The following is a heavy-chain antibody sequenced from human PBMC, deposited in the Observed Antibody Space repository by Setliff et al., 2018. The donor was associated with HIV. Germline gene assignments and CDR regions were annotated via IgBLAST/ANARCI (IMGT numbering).Heavy chain of an antibody. Sequence: KTSETQSLTCTVSGDSISSYYWSWIRQPPGKGLEWIGYVYYSRSTNYSPSLKSRVTISVDTSKNQFSLRLTSVTAADTAMYYCVRDGTQCSRTTCINWVDPCVQGTLVTVSS. CDR3: VRDGTQCSRTTCINWVDP. D-gene: IGHD2-2*01. CDR1: GDSISSYY. CDR2: VYYSRST. V-gene: IGHV4-59*01. J-gene: IGHJ5*02.